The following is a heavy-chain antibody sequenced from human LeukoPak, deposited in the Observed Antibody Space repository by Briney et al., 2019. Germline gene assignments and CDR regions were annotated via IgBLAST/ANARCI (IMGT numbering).Heavy chain of an antibody. Sequence: GESLKISCKGSGYSFPNYWIAWVRQMPGKGLEWMGIIYPGDSDTRYSPSFQGQVTISADKSISTSYLQWYSLKAEDTAVYYCARETSGSYPFQHWGQGTLVTVSS. CDR2: IYPGDSDT. CDR3: ARETSGSYPFQH. CDR1: GYSFPNYW. D-gene: IGHD1-26*01. J-gene: IGHJ1*01. V-gene: IGHV5-51*01.